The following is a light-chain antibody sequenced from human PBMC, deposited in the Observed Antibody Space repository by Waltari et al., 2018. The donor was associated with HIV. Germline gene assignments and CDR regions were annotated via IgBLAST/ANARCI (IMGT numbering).Light chain of an antibody. CDR3: AVLDDTLGGGV. Sequence: QSVLTQPPSASGTPGQKVTISCSGGTANIGANFVVWFQEFPGTAPKLLIYRDKLWHSGVPARFSGSKSGTPASLTISGLRSDDEAHYFCAVLDDTLGGGVFGGGTKLTVL. V-gene: IGLV1-47*01. J-gene: IGLJ2*01. CDR1: TANIGANF. CDR2: RDK.